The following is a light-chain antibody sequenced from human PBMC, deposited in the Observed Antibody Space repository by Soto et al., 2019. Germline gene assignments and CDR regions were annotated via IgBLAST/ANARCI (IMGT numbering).Light chain of an antibody. Sequence: DIQMTQSPSTLSASIGDRVTITCRASQSIGTDLNWYQQKPGKAPKLLIYGASTLKGGVPSRFSGSVSGTEFTLTISSLQPGDLATFFCQQTYSTPWTFGQGTKVDI. J-gene: IGKJ1*01. CDR2: GAS. CDR3: QQTYSTPWT. V-gene: IGKV1-39*01. CDR1: QSIGTD.